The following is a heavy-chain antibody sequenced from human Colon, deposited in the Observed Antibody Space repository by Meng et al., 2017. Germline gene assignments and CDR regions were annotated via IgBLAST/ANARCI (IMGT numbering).Heavy chain of an antibody. CDR1: GFIFSSYT. J-gene: IGHJ4*02. V-gene: IGHV3-21*01. D-gene: IGHD4-17*01. CDR3: ARGYGDFIDF. Sequence: VELGWVGGCLVKPGGSLRLSCGASGFIFSSYTMKWVRQAPGKGLEWLSSISSSSSDIYYADSVKGRFTVSRDNAKNSLFLEMSSLSPEDTAMYYYARGYGDFIDFWGQGTLVTVSS. CDR2: ISSSSSDI.